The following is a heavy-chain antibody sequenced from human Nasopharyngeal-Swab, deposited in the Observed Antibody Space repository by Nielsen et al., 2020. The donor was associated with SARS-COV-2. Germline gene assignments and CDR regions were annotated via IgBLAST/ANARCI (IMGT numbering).Heavy chain of an antibody. CDR2: VSYDGSNK. J-gene: IGHJ4*02. CDR3: ARDTYHFWSGYRYFDS. CDR1: GFTFRNYT. V-gene: IGHV3-30*04. D-gene: IGHD3-3*01. Sequence: GGSLRLSCAASGFTFRNYTMHWVRQAPGKGLEWVAVVSYDGSNKYCADSVKGRFTISRDNSKNSLYLQINSLRVEDTAMYYCARDTYHFWSGYRYFDSWGQGTLVTVSS.